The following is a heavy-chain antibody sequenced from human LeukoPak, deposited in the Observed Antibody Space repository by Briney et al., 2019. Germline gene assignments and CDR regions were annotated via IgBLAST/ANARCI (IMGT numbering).Heavy chain of an antibody. Sequence: PGGSLRLSCAASGFTLSSYGMHWVRQAPGKGLEWVALIRYDGSNKYYADSVQGRFTISRDNSKNTVYLQMNSLRAEDTAVYYCAKDLVAVATHTPIDYWGQGTLVTVSS. V-gene: IGHV3-30*02. D-gene: IGHD6-19*01. J-gene: IGHJ4*02. CDR1: GFTLSSYG. CDR3: AKDLVAVATHTPIDY. CDR2: IRYDGSNK.